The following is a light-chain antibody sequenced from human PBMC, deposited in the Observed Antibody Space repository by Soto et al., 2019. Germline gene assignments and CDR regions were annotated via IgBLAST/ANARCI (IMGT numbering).Light chain of an antibody. J-gene: IGKJ1*01. CDR1: QSVSIW. Sequence: DIQMTQSPSTLSASEGYRVTISCRASQSVSIWLAWYQQKPGRAPKVLIYGASNLQSGVPPRFSGSGSGTDFTLAISSLQPEDSATYYCLQDINYPWTFGQGTKVDIK. CDR3: LQDINYPWT. CDR2: GAS. V-gene: IGKV1-5*01.